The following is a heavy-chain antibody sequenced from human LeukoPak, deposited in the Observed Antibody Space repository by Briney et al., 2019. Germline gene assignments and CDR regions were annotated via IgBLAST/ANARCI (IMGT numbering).Heavy chain of an antibody. D-gene: IGHD3-22*01. Sequence: PGGSLRLSCIAYGFTFSDYYMNWIRQAPGRGLEWVSYISGNGSDLYYADSVKGRFTISRDNAKNSLYLQMNSLRAEDTAVYYCARSIGSYYTMDVWGQGTTVTVSS. CDR3: ARSIGSYYTMDV. J-gene: IGHJ6*02. V-gene: IGHV3-11*01. CDR1: GFTFSDYY. CDR2: ISGNGSDL.